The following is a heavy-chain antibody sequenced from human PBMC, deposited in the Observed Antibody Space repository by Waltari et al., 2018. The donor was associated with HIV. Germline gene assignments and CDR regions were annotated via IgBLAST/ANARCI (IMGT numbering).Heavy chain of an antibody. J-gene: IGHJ4*02. Sequence: QVQLVESGGGVVQPGRSLRLSCAASGFTFSSYGMHWVRQAPGKGLEWVAVIWYDGSNKDYADAVKGRFTISRDNSKNTLYLQMNSLRAEDTAVYYCAREPYYYGSGSYYPFDYWGQGTLVTVSS. CDR3: AREPYYYGSGSYYPFDY. D-gene: IGHD3-10*01. CDR1: GFTFSSYG. V-gene: IGHV3-33*01. CDR2: IWYDGSNK.